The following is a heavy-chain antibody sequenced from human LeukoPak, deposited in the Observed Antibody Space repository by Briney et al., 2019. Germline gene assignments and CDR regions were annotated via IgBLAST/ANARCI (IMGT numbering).Heavy chain of an antibody. Sequence: PSETLSLTCTVSGASINNNFWTWIRQHPGKGLEWIGYIYYSGSTYYNPSLKSRVTISVDTSKNQFSLKLSSVTAADTAVYYCARDRYTVVSWYFDLWGRGTLVTVSS. CDR3: ARDRYTVVSWYFDL. J-gene: IGHJ2*01. CDR1: GASINNNF. CDR2: IYYSGST. D-gene: IGHD4-23*01. V-gene: IGHV4-59*06.